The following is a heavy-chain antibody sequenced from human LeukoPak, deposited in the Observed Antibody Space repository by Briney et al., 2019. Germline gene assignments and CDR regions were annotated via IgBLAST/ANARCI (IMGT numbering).Heavy chain of an antibody. Sequence: GGSLRLSCAASGFTFSSYAMSWVRQAPGKGLEGVSAISGSGGSTYYADSVKGRFTISRDNSKNTLYLQMNSLRAEDTAVYYCAKDRGHFWSGFGYWGQGTLVTVSS. D-gene: IGHD3-3*02. V-gene: IGHV3-23*01. J-gene: IGHJ4*02. CDR3: AKDRGHFWSGFGY. CDR1: GFTFSSYA. CDR2: ISGSGGST.